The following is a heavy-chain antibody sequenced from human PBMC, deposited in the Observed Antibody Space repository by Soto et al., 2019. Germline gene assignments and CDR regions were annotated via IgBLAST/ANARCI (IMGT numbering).Heavy chain of an antibody. CDR3: ARGGYCSGGRCYSNQRPWYFDL. D-gene: IGHD2-15*01. Sequence: EVQLVESGGGLVQPGGSLRLSCAASGFTFSNYVMHWVRQAPGKGLEYVSVISSNGGRTYYANSVRGRFTISRDNSKNTLYLEMGSLRAEDMAVYYCARGGYCSGGRCYSNQRPWYFDLWGRGTLVTVSS. J-gene: IGHJ2*01. CDR2: ISSNGGRT. V-gene: IGHV3-64*01. CDR1: GFTFSNYV.